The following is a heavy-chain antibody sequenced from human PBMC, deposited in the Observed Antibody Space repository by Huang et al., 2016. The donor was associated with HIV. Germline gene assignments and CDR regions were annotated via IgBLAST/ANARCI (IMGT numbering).Heavy chain of an antibody. CDR1: GYSFTTYW. Sequence: EVQLEQSGAEVKKPGESLKISCKGSGYSFTTYWIGWVRQMPGKGLEWMGIIYPVDSNSRYTPSFQGQVTISADKSITTAYLQWSSLKASDTAMYYCARRHDSSSYYKGTGFDYWGQGTLVTVSS. V-gene: IGHV5-51*03. D-gene: IGHD6-13*01. CDR2: IYPVDSNS. CDR3: ARRHDSSSYYKGTGFDY. J-gene: IGHJ4*02.